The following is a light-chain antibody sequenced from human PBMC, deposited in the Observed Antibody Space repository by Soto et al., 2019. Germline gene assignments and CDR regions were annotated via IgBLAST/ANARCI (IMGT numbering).Light chain of an antibody. CDR3: QKYTDSPSIT. J-gene: IGKJ5*01. V-gene: IGKV3-15*01. CDR1: QSVSSY. CDR2: VAS. Sequence: EIVMTQSPATLSVSPGERATLSCRASQSVSSYLAWYQQKPGQAPRLLIYVASTRATGIPAMFSGSGSGTEFTLTISGLQSEDFAVYYCQKYTDSPSITFGQGTRLE.